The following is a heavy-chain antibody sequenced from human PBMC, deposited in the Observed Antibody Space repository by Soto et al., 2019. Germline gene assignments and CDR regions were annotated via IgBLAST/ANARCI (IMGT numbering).Heavy chain of an antibody. V-gene: IGHV3-30*18. D-gene: IGHD3-16*01. CDR3: AKGSYVSPRYGMDV. CDR2: ISYDGSNK. Sequence: QVQPVESGGGVVQPGRSLRLSCAASGFTFSSYGMHWVRQAPGKGLEWVAVISYDGSNKYYADSVKGRFTISRDNSKNTLYLQMNSLRAEDTAVYYCAKGSYVSPRYGMDVWGQGTTVTVSS. J-gene: IGHJ6*02. CDR1: GFTFSSYG.